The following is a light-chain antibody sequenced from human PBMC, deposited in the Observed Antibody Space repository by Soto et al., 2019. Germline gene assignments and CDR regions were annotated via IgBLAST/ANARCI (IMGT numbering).Light chain of an antibody. CDR1: SSDVGSYNL. CDR2: EGS. J-gene: IGLJ2*01. CDR3: CSYAGSSTPWAV. Sequence: QSALTQPASVSGSPGQSITISCTGTSSDVGSYNLVSWYQQHPGKAPKLMIYEGSKRPSGVSNRFSGSKSGNTASLTISGLQAEDEADYYCCSYAGSSTPWAVFGGGTKLTVL. V-gene: IGLV2-23*01.